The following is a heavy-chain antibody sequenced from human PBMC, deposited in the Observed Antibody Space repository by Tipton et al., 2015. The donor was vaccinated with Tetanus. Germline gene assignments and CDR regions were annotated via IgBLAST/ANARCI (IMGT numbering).Heavy chain of an antibody. J-gene: IGHJ6*02. CDR1: GVSISSYY. D-gene: IGHD3-16*01. Sequence: TLSLTCTVSGVSISSYYWSWIRQPPGKGLESIGYIYYSGSTYYNPSLKSRVTISVDTSKNQFSLRLSSVTAADTAVYYCARDHGITWGGMGYYYGMDVWGQGTTVTVSS. CDR2: IYYSGST. CDR3: ARDHGITWGGMGYYYGMDV. V-gene: IGHV4-30-4*01.